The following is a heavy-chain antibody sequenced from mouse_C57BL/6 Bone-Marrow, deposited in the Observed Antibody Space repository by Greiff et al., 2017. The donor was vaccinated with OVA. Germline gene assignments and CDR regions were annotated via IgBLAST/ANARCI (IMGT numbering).Heavy chain of an antibody. J-gene: IGHJ1*03. V-gene: IGHV1-85*01. Sequence: VQLQQPGAELVKPGASVKMSCKASGYTFTSYWITWVKQRPGQGLEWIGWIYPRDGSTKYNEKFKGKATLTVDTSSSTAYMELHSLTSEDSAVYFCATYYSNPRWYFDVWGTGTTVTVSS. CDR2: IYPRDGST. CDR3: ATYYSNPRWYFDV. D-gene: IGHD2-5*01. CDR1: GYTFTSYW.